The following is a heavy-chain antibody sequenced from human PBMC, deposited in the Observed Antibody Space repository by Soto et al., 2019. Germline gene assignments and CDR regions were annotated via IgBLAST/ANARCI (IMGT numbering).Heavy chain of an antibody. CDR3: VRGDVSGSFLLDY. CDR1: GFTFRSYA. D-gene: IGHD3-10*01. V-gene: IGHV3-30*03. CDR2: ISYDGKKT. Sequence: QVQLVESGGGVVQPGRSLRLSCAASGFTFRSYAMHWVRQTPGKGLEWVAYISYDGKKTYYADSVKGRFTISRDNYQNTLFLQMTSLQFEDTSVYSCVRGDVSGSFLLDYWGRGTLVTVSS. J-gene: IGHJ4*02.